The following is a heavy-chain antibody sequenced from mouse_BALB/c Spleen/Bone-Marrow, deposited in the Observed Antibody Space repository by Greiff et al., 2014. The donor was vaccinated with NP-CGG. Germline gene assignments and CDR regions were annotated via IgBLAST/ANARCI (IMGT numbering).Heavy chain of an antibody. J-gene: IGHJ4*01. V-gene: IGHV2-9*02. D-gene: IGHD2-10*01. CDR3: ARDTYSGNPYALDY. CDR2: IWAGGNT. CDR1: GFSLTSYG. Sequence: VQVVESGPGLVAPSQSLSITCTVSGFSLTSYGVHWVRQPPGKGLEWLGVIWAGGNTNYNSALMSRLNINKDSSKSQVFLKMNSLQSDDTAMYYCARDTYSGNPYALDYWGQGTSVTVSS.